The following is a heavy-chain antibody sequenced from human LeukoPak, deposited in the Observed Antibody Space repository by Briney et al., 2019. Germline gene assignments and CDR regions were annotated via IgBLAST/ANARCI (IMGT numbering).Heavy chain of an antibody. CDR3: ARDPITIFGVVDY. V-gene: IGHV3-11*01. D-gene: IGHD3-3*01. CDR2: ISSSGSTI. J-gene: IGHJ4*02. Sequence: PRGSLSLSCAASGFTFSDYYMSWIRQAPGKGLEWVSYISSSGSTIYYADSVKGRFTISRDNAKNSLYLQMNSLRAENTAVYYCARDPITIFGVVDYWGQGTLVTVSS. CDR1: GFTFSDYY.